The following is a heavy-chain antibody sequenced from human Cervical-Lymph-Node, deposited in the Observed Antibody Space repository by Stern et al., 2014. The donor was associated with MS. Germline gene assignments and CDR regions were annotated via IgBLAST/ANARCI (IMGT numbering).Heavy chain of an antibody. J-gene: IGHJ4*02. CDR2: IYYSGST. CDR1: GGSISSYY. CDR3: ARHGCSGCSCPGYFDY. Sequence: DQLVESGPGLVKPSETLSLTCTVSGGSISSYYWSWIRQPPGKGLEWIGYIYYSGSTNYNTSLKSRVTISVDTSKNQFSLKLSSVTAADTAVYYCARHGCSGCSCPGYFDYWGQGTLVTVSS. D-gene: IGHD2-15*01. V-gene: IGHV4-59*08.